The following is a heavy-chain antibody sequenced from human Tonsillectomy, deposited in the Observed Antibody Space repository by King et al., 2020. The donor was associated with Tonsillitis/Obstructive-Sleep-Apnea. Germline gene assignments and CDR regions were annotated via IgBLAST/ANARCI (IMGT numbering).Heavy chain of an antibody. J-gene: IGHJ4*02. CDR2: ISYDGSDK. D-gene: IGHD3-16*01. CDR3: ARDLGGASGY. V-gene: IGHV3-30*04. Sequence: VQLVESGGGVVQPGRSLRLSCAASGFTFSSYPMHWVRQAPGKGLEWVAVISYDGSDKYYADSVKGRFTISRDNSKTTLYLQMNSLRDEDTAVYHCARDLGGASGYWGQGTLVIVSS. CDR1: GFTFSSYP.